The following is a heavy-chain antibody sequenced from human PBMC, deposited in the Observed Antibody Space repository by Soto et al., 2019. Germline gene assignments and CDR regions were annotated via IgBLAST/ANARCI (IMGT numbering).Heavy chain of an antibody. CDR3: ATVYWGSKCCFDH. CDR1: GYNFNTYW. V-gene: IGHV5-51*01. J-gene: IGHJ4*02. Sequence: GESLKIFCEASGYNFNTYWIAWVRQMPGKGLEWMGMIYPGDSETKYSESFQGQVTMSVDNSLSIAYLQWRSLKASYTATYFCATVYWGSKCCFDHWGQGTLVTVSS. CDR2: IYPGDSET. D-gene: IGHD3-16*01.